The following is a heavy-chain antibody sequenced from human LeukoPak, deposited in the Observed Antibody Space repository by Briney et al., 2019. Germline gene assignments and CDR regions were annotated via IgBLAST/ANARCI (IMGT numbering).Heavy chain of an antibody. CDR1: GFSFSNYG. J-gene: IGHJ3*02. V-gene: IGHV3-30*02. CDR3: ARGYYDFWSGYQIHAFDI. D-gene: IGHD3-3*01. Sequence: GGSLRLSCATSGFSFSNYGMHWVRQAPGKGLEWVAFIRYDGSNKYYADSVKGRFTISRDNSKNTLYLQMNSLRAEDTAVYYCARGYYDFWSGYQIHAFDIWGQGTMVTVSS. CDR2: IRYDGSNK.